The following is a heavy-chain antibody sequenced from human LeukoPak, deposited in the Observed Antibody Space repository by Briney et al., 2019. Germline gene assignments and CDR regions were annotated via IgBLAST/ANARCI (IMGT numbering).Heavy chain of an antibody. CDR1: GYTFTSYG. CDR2: ISAYNGNT. D-gene: IGHD3-3*01. Sequence: ASVKVSCKASGYTFTSYGISWVRQAPGQGLEWMGWISAYNGNTNYAQKLQGRVTMTTDTSTSTAYMELRSLRSDDTAAYYCARDVFLEWFEDYMDVWGKGTTVTVSS. CDR3: ARDVFLEWFEDYMDV. V-gene: IGHV1-18*01. J-gene: IGHJ6*03.